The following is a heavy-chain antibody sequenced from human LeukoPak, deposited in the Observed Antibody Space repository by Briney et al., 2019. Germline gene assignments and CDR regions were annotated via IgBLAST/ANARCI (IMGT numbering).Heavy chain of an antibody. CDR1: GFTFSSYG. V-gene: IGHV3-30*02. CDR2: IWFDGTSE. D-gene: IGHD3-3*01. Sequence: GGTLRLSCAASGFTFSSYGMSWVRQAPGKGLEWVAFIWFDGTSEFYADSVKARFTISRDNSQNTVSLQLNNLRIEDTALYYCAKTSLSDPSGHYYYMDVWGKGTTVTVSS. CDR3: AKTSLSDPSGHYYYMDV. J-gene: IGHJ6*03.